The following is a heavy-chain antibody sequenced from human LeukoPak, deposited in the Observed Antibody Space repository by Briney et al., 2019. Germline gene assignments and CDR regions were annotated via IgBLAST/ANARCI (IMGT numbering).Heavy chain of an antibody. D-gene: IGHD1-1*01. CDR1: GYTFTSYG. Sequence: ASVKVSCKASGYTFTSYGISWVRQAPGQGLERMGWISAYNGNTNYAQKLQGRVTMTTDTSTSTAYMELRSLRSDDTAVYYCARNQLDTSYYYYGMDVWGQGTTVTVSS. J-gene: IGHJ6*02. CDR3: ARNQLDTSYYYYGMDV. V-gene: IGHV1-18*01. CDR2: ISAYNGNT.